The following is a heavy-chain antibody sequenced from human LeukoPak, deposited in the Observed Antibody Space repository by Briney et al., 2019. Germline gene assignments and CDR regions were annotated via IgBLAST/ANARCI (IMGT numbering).Heavy chain of an antibody. CDR1: GFTFSSYA. Sequence: GGSLRLSCAASGFTFSSYAMSWVRQAPGKGLEWVSAISGSGGSTYYADSVKGRFTISRDNSKNTLYLQMNSLRAEDTAVYYCAKWGRRGNIVATGFDYWGQGTLVTVSS. V-gene: IGHV3-23*01. D-gene: IGHD5-12*01. CDR2: ISGSGGST. J-gene: IGHJ4*02. CDR3: AKWGRRGNIVATGFDY.